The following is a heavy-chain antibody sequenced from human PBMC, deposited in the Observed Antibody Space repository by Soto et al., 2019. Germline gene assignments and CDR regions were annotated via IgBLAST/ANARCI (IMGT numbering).Heavy chain of an antibody. V-gene: IGHV4-30-4*01. J-gene: IGHJ4*02. CDR3: ARGPSGDKVDS. CDR2: IYDGGTT. Sequence: SETLSLTCTVSGGSVSSAAYCWSWIRQSPDKGLEWIGHIYDGGTTYSSPSLKGRVTISADTSEPQFSLKLNSVSAADTAVYYGARGPSGDKVDSWGQGIQVTVS. D-gene: IGHD7-27*01. CDR1: GGSVSSAAYC.